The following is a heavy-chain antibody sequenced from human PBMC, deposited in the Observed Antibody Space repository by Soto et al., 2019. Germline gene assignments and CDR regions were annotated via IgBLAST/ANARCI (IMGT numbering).Heavy chain of an antibody. CDR3: AKDHMTTEPSRPDYYYYYGMDV. CDR1: GFTFSSYG. CDR2: ISYDGSNK. D-gene: IGHD4-4*01. J-gene: IGHJ6*02. Sequence: PGGSLRLSCAASGFTFSSYGMHWVRQAPGKGLEWVAVISYDGSNKYYADSVKGRFTISIDNYKNTLYLQMNSLRAEDTAVYYCAKDHMTTEPSRPDYYYYYGMDVWGQGTTVTVSS. V-gene: IGHV3-30*18.